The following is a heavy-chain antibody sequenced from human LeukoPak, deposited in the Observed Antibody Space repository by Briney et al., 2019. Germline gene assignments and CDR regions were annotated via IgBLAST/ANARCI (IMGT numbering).Heavy chain of an antibody. CDR1: GYTFSNSG. Sequence: ASVKVSCKASGYTFSNSGISWVRQAPGQGLEWMGWISTDNGNTDYAQEVQGRVSMTTDTSTSTVYMELRSLRSDDTAVYFCARDVNYYDRSGRLYLELWGRGNRVTVSS. CDR3: ARDVNYYDRSGRLYLEL. V-gene: IGHV1-18*01. J-gene: IGHJ2*01. CDR2: ISTDNGNT. D-gene: IGHD3-22*01.